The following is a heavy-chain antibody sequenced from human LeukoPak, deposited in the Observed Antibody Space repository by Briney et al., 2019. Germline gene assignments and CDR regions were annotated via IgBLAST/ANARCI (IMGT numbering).Heavy chain of an antibody. CDR2: ISGSGGST. J-gene: IGHJ4*02. CDR1: GFTFSSYA. D-gene: IGHD2-2*01. CDR3: AKDRKQLLYYFDY. Sequence: GGSLRLSCAASGFTFSSYAISWVRQAPGKGRAWVSAISGSGGSTYYADSVKGRFTISRDNSKNTLYLQMNSLRAEDTAVYYCAKDRKQLLYYFDYWGQGTLVTVSS. V-gene: IGHV3-23*01.